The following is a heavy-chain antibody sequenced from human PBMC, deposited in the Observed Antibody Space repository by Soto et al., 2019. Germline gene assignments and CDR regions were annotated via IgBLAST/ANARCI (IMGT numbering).Heavy chain of an antibody. V-gene: IGHV4-34*01. CDR3: ASHPGGPGPSQWLADY. J-gene: IGHJ4*02. CDR1: GGSLSGYY. D-gene: IGHD6-19*01. CDR2: INHSGST. Sequence: SETLSLTCAVYGGSLSGYYWSWIRQPPGKGLEWIGEINHSGSTNYNPSLKSRVTISVDTSKNQFSLKLSSVTAADTAVYYCASHPGGPGPSQWLADYWGQGPLVTVSS.